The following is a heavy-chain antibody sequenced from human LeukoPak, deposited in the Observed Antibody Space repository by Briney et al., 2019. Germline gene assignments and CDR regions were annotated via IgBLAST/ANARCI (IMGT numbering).Heavy chain of an antibody. Sequence: PGGSLRLSCVASGFTFSSYAMSWVRQAPGKGLEWVSGISKSGGDTYYADSVKGRFTISRDSSKNTQYLQMSSLRAEDTAVYYCAKVLVRGGIWGQGTMVTVSS. CDR3: AKVLVRGGI. V-gene: IGHV3-23*01. CDR1: GFTFSSYA. CDR2: ISKSGGDT. J-gene: IGHJ3*02. D-gene: IGHD2-8*02.